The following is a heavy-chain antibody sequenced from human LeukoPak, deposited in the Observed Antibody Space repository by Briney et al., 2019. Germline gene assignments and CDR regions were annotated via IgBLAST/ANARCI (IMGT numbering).Heavy chain of an antibody. CDR1: GGTFSSYA. V-gene: IGHV1-69*13. D-gene: IGHD5-18*01. Sequence: SVKVSCTASGGTFSSYAISWVRQAPGQGLEWMGGIIPIFGTANYAQEFQGRVTITADESTSTAYMELSSLRSEDTAVYYCASSDTAMVLKFDYWGQGTLVTVSP. CDR3: ASSDTAMVLKFDY. CDR2: IIPIFGTA. J-gene: IGHJ4*02.